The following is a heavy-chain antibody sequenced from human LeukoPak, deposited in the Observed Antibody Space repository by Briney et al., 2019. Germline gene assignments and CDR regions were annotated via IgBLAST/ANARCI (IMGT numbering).Heavy chain of an antibody. CDR3: ARLTALAGHRGAFDI. J-gene: IGHJ3*02. Sequence: SETLSLTCTVSGGSISSYYWSWIRQPPGKGLEWIATIYYNGNTFYNPSLRSRVAISIDMSKSQFSLHLSSVTAADTAVYYCARLTALAGHRGAFDIWGPGTLVTVSS. V-gene: IGHV4-59*04. CDR2: IYYNGNT. D-gene: IGHD6-19*01. CDR1: GGSISSYY.